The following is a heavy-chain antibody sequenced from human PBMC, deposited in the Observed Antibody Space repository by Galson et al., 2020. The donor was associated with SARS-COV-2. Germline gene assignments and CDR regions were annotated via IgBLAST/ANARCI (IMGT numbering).Heavy chain of an antibody. CDR3: ARGGRDGYNWSY. J-gene: IGHJ4*02. D-gene: IGHD5-12*01. Sequence: SVKVSCKASGGTFSSYAISWVRQAPGHGLEWMGGIIPIFGTANYAQKFQGRVTITADESTSTAYMELSSLRSEDTAVYYCARGGRDGYNWSYWGQGTLVTVSS. CDR1: GGTFSSYA. CDR2: IIPIFGTA. V-gene: IGHV1-69*13.